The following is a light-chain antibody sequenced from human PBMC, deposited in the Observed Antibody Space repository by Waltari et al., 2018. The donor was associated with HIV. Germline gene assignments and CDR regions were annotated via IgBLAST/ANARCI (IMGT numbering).Light chain of an antibody. CDR3: SSYTGSDTLLGV. CDR1: SSDVGAYNY. Sequence: QSALTQPASVSASPGQSISISCTGTSSDVGAYNYVSWYQQHPGQAPKLIIYDVNYRPSGISSRFSGSKSGNTASLTISGLQAEDEADYYCSSYTGSDTLLGVFGTGTKVTVL. CDR2: DVN. V-gene: IGLV2-14*01. J-gene: IGLJ1*01.